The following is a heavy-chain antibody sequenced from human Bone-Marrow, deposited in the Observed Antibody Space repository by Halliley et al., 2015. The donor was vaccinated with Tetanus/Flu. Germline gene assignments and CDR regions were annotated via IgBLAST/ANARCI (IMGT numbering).Heavy chain of an antibody. CDR3: VRDAYASSHFDY. J-gene: IGHJ4*02. V-gene: IGHV4-59*01. CDR2: ISYRGST. D-gene: IGHD2-8*01. Sequence: EWIGFISYRGSTNYNPSLERRVPLSVDTSKNQFSLRLTSVTAADTAAYYCVRDAYASSHFDYWGQGRLVTVSS.